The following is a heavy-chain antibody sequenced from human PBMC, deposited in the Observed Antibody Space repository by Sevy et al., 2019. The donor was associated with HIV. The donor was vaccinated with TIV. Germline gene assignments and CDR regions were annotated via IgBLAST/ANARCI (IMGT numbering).Heavy chain of an antibody. Sequence: ASVKVSCKASGYTFTGYYVHWVRQAPGQGLEWMGWINPNNGGTYFAKKFQDSVTLTKDTSVNTAYMELRSLTFDDTAIYYCARMGDYSDSSGYYPLKFWGQGTLVTVSS. D-gene: IGHD3-22*01. CDR1: GYTFTGYY. CDR2: INPNNGGT. CDR3: ARMGDYSDSSGYYPLKF. V-gene: IGHV1-2*02. J-gene: IGHJ4*02.